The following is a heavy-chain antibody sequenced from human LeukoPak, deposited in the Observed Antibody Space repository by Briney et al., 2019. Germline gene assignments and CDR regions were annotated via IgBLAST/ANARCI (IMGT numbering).Heavy chain of an antibody. CDR2: IYYSGST. J-gene: IGHJ3*02. CDR3: ARGEAAGFPVI. CDR1: GGSISSYY. V-gene: IGHV4-59*01. Sequence: PSETLSLTCTVSGGSISSYYWSWIRQPPGKGLEWIGYIYYSGSTNYNPSLKSRVTISVDTSKNQLSLKLSSVTAADTAVYYCARGEAAGFPVIWGQGTMVTVSS. D-gene: IGHD6-13*01.